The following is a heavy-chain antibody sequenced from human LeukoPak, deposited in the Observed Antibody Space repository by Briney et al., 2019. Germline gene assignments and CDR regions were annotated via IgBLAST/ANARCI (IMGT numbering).Heavy chain of an antibody. V-gene: IGHV7-4-1*02. CDR2: INTNTGNP. CDR1: GYTFTSYA. CDR3: ARLPYYYDSSGYALIDY. Sequence: ASVKVSCRASGYTFTSYAMNWVRQAPGQGLEWMGWINTNTGNPTYAQGFTGRFVFSLDTSVSTAYLQISSLKAEDTAVYYCARLPYYYDSSGYALIDYWGQGTLVTVSP. D-gene: IGHD3-22*01. J-gene: IGHJ4*02.